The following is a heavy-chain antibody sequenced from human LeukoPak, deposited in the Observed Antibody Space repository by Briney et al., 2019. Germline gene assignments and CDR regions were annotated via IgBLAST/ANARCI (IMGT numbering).Heavy chain of an antibody. CDR3: ASRRGYFDWLPLDY. V-gene: IGHV1-8*01. D-gene: IGHD3-9*01. Sequence: ASVKASCKASGYTFTSYDINWVRQATGQGLEWMGWMNPNSGNTGYAQKFQGRVTMTRNTSISTAYIELSSLRSEDTAVYYCASRRGYFDWLPLDYWGQGTLVTVSS. CDR2: MNPNSGNT. CDR1: GYTFTSYD. J-gene: IGHJ4*02.